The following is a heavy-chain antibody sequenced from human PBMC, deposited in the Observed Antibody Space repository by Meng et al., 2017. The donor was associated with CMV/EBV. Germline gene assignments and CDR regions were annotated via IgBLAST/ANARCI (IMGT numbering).Heavy chain of an antibody. V-gene: IGHV3-30*02. CDR1: GVTFSSYD. J-gene: IGHJ4*02. D-gene: IGHD4-11*01. CDR3: AKNGATTVTTCHFDY. Sequence: GESLKISCVVSGVTFSSYDMFWVRQAPGKGLEWVAFIRFDGSNKYYADSVKGRFTISRDNSKNTLYLQMNSLRAEDTAVYYCAKNGATTVTTCHFDYWGQGTLVTVSS. CDR2: IRFDGSNK.